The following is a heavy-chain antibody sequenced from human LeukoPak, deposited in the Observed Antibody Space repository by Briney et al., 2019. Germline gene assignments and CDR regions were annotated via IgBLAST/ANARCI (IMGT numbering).Heavy chain of an antibody. D-gene: IGHD2-2*01. Sequence: PGGSLRLSCAVSGFTFSVYGMNWVRQAPGKGLEWLSHISSGGTTIYYADSVKGGFTVSRDNVENSLFLQMNSLRVDDTAVYYCVRDFEVPAAAPDYYYFYYMDVWGTGTTVTVSS. CDR2: ISSGGTTI. V-gene: IGHV3-48*04. J-gene: IGHJ6*03. CDR3: VRDFEVPAAAPDYYYFYYMDV. CDR1: GFTFSVYG.